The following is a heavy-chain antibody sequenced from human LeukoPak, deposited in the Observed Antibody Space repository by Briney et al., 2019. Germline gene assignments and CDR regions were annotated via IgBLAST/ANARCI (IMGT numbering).Heavy chain of an antibody. D-gene: IGHD3-22*01. V-gene: IGHV3-7*01. J-gene: IGHJ4*02. CDR2: IKDDGSRK. CDR3: ARECIDGYYESSGYDL. CDR1: GFSLSGYW. Sequence: PGGSLRLSCAASGFSLSGYWMTWVRQAPGKGLDWVANIKDDGSRKHDVDSARGRFTISRDNAKNSLYLDMNSLRAEDTAVYYCARECIDGYYESSGYDLWGQGTQVTVSS.